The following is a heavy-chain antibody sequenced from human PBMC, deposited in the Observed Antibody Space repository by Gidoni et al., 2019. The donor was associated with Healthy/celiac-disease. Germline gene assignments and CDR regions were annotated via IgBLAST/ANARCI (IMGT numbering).Heavy chain of an antibody. CDR3: ARVRAYYYGMDV. V-gene: IGHV3-48*01. Sequence: EVQLVESGGGLVQPGVSLRLPCAASGFPFSSYSMNWVRQAPGKGLEWGSYISSSSSTIYYADSVKGRFTISRDNAKNSLYLQMNSLRAEDTAVYYCARVRAYYYGMDVWGQGTTVTVSS. D-gene: IGHD4-17*01. CDR1: GFPFSSYS. J-gene: IGHJ6*02. CDR2: ISSSSSTI.